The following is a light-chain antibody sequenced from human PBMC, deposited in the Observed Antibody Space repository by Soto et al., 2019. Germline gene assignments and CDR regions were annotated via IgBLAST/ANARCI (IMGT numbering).Light chain of an antibody. CDR2: DAS. CDR3: QQYDKWPPKYT. CDR1: QSVSSN. J-gene: IGKJ2*01. V-gene: IGKV3-15*01. Sequence: EIVMTQSPATLSVSPGERATLSCRASQSVSSNLAWYQQKRGQAPRLLIFDASTRATGIPARFSGSGSGTEFTLTITNLQSEDFAVYYCQQYDKWPPKYTFGQGTKLEIK.